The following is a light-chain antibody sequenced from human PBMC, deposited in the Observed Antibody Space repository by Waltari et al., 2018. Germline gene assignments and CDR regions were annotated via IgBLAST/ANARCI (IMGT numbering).Light chain of an antibody. CDR3: QHFITYPRT. V-gene: IGKV1-5*03. J-gene: IGKJ1*01. Sequence: DIQMTQSPSTLSASVGDRVTITCRASQSISPWLAWYQQKPGKAPKLLISKASSLESGVPSRFSGSGSGTLFTLTISSLQSDDLATYYCQHFITYPRTFGQGTKVEIK. CDR2: KAS. CDR1: QSISPW.